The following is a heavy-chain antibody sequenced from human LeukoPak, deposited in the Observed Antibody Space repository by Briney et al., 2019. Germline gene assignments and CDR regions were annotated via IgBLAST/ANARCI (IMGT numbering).Heavy chain of an antibody. Sequence: GGSLRLSCAASGFTFSSYAMSWVRQAPGKGLEWVSAISGSGGSTYYADSVKGRFTISRDNSKNTLYLQMNSLRAEDTAVYYCAKKDVLRYFDWLPKPFDYWGQGTLVTVSS. CDR3: AKKDVLRYFDWLPKPFDY. CDR1: GFTFSSYA. D-gene: IGHD3-9*01. CDR2: ISGSGGST. J-gene: IGHJ4*02. V-gene: IGHV3-23*01.